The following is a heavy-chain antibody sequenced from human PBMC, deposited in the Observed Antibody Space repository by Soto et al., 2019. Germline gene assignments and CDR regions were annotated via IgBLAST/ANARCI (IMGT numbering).Heavy chain of an antibody. J-gene: IGHJ6*03. Sequence: ASVKVSCKASGYTFTSYAMHWVRQAPGQRLEWMGWINADNGNTKYSQKLQGRVTMTTDTSTSTAYMELRSLRSDDAAVYYCARVEAAAGLLYYYYYMDVWGKGTTVTVSS. CDR1: GYTFTSYA. V-gene: IGHV1-3*01. CDR3: ARVEAAAGLLYYYYYMDV. D-gene: IGHD6-13*01. CDR2: INADNGNT.